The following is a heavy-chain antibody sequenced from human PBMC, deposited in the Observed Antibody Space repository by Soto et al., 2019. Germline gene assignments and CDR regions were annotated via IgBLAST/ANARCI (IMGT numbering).Heavy chain of an antibody. J-gene: IGHJ6*02. CDR2: INPSGGST. CDR3: ARSGYIVVVPAPYGMDV. CDR1: GYTFTSYY. D-gene: IGHD2-2*01. Sequence: ASVKVSCKASGYTFTSYYMHWVRQAPGQGLEWMGIINPSGGSTSYAQKFQGRVTMTRDTSTSTVYMELSSLRSEDTAVYYCARSGYIVVVPAPYGMDVWGQGTTVTVSS. V-gene: IGHV1-46*01.